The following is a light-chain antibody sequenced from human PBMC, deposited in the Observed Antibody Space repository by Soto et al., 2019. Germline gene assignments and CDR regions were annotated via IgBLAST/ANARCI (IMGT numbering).Light chain of an antibody. Sequence: EIVMTQSPATLSVSPGERATLSCGASQSVSSKLAWYQQKPGQAPRLLIYGASTRATGIPARFSGSGSGTEFTLTISSLKPEDFAVYYCQQYNNWHSITFGQGTRLEIK. CDR1: QSVSSK. CDR2: GAS. V-gene: IGKV3-15*01. J-gene: IGKJ5*01. CDR3: QQYNNWHSIT.